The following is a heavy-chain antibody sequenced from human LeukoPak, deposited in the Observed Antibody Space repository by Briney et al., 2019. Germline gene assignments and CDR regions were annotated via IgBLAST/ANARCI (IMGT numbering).Heavy chain of an antibody. J-gene: IGHJ4*02. Sequence: ASVKVSCKASGYTFTGYYIHWVRQAPGQGLEWMGWINPNNGGTNYAQKFQGRVTMTRDTSISTAYMELSGLGSDDTTVYYCARGCSSTSCFLFAYWGQGTLVTVSP. D-gene: IGHD2-2*01. CDR1: GYTFTGYY. V-gene: IGHV1-2*02. CDR2: INPNNGGT. CDR3: ARGCSSTSCFLFAY.